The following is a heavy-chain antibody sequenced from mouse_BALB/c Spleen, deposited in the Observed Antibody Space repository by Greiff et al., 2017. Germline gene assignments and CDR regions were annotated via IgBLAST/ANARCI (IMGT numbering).Heavy chain of an antibody. CDR1: GFTFSSYT. V-gene: IGHV5-6-4*01. CDR3: TRGDYDYDGGYAMDY. D-gene: IGHD2-4*01. CDR2: ISSGGSYT. J-gene: IGHJ4*01. Sequence: EVMLVESGGGLVKPGGSLKLSCAASGFTFSSYTMSWVRQTPEKRLEWVATISSGGSYTYYPDSVKGRFTISRDNAKNTLYLQMSSLKSEDTAMYYCTRGDYDYDGGYAMDYWGQGTSVTVSS.